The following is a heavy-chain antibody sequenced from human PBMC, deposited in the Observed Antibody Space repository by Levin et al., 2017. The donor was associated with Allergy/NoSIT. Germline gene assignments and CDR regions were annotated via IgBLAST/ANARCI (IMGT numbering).Heavy chain of an antibody. CDR3: ARDHDGEDEYFDF. Sequence: GGSLRLSCAASGFTFRTFWMSWVRQAPGKGPEWVANIKQDGSDKYYVDSVEGRFTVSRDNAKSSLYLQMNSLRVEDTAVYYCARDHDGEDEYFDFWGQGTPVTVSS. CDR1: GFTFRTFW. D-gene: IGHD3-10*01. V-gene: IGHV3-7*01. J-gene: IGHJ4*02. CDR2: IKQDGSDK.